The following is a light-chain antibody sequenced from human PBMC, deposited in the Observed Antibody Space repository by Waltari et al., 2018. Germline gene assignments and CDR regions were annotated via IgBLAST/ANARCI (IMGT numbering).Light chain of an antibody. Sequence: IVMTQPTYSLAVSLGERATINCRYSQSVFYSSNNRNYLGWYQHKPGQPPKLLIYWASTRESGVPDRFSGSGSGTDFTLTISNLQAEDVAVYYCQQYYATPRTFGQGTKVAIK. CDR3: QQYYATPRT. CDR1: QSVFYSSNNRNY. J-gene: IGKJ1*01. V-gene: IGKV4-1*01. CDR2: WAS.